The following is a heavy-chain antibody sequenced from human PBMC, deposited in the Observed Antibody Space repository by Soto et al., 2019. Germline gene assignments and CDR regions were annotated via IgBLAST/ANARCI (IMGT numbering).Heavy chain of an antibody. D-gene: IGHD4-17*01. CDR2: ISSSGSTI. Sequence: GGSLRLSCAASGFTFSDYYMSWIRQAPGKGLEWVSYISSSGSTIYYADSVKGRFTISRDNAKNSLYLQMNSLRADDTAVYYCARDPLSYGDYAQTYWYFDLWGRGTRVTVSS. CDR1: GFTFSDYY. V-gene: IGHV3-11*04. J-gene: IGHJ2*01. CDR3: ARDPLSYGDYAQTYWYFDL.